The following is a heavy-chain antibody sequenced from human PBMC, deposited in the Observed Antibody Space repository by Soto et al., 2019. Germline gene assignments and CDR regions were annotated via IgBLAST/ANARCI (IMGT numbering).Heavy chain of an antibody. V-gene: IGHV1-8*01. D-gene: IGHD1-7*01. CDR3: ARGPKDWNYGPYYYYMDV. Sequence: GASVKVSCKASGYTFTSYDINWVRQATGQGLEWMGWMNPNSGNTGYEQKFQGRVTMTRNTSISTAYMELSSLRSEDTAVYYCARGPKDWNYGPYYYYMDVWGKGTTVTVSS. J-gene: IGHJ6*03. CDR2: MNPNSGNT. CDR1: GYTFTSYD.